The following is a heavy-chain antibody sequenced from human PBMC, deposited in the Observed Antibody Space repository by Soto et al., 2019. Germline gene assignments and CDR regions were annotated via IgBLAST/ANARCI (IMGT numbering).Heavy chain of an antibody. CDR3: ARDSVWLFDS. CDR1: GFTYSSYG. CDR2: IWYDGSNK. V-gene: IGHV3-33*01. Sequence: QVQLVESGGGVVQPGRSLRLSCAVSGFTYSSYGMHWVRQAPSKGLEWVAVIWYDGSNKYYADSVKGRFIISRDDSKNTLSLQMNSLRAEDTAVYYCARDSVWLFDSWGQGTLVTVSS. D-gene: IGHD5-12*01. J-gene: IGHJ4*02.